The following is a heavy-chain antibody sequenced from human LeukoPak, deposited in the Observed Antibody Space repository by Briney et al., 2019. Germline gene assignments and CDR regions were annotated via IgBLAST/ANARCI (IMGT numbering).Heavy chain of an antibody. D-gene: IGHD3-10*01. J-gene: IGHJ4*02. CDR3: ARISTTARGFSPLDC. Sequence: GASVKVSCKASGYTFTGYYMHWVRQAPGQGLEWMGRINHNSGGTNYAQKFQGRVTMTRDTSISTAYMELSRLTSGDTAVDYCARISTTARGFSPLDCLGQGSIVTDSS. CDR2: INHNSGGT. V-gene: IGHV1-2*06. CDR1: GYTFTGYY.